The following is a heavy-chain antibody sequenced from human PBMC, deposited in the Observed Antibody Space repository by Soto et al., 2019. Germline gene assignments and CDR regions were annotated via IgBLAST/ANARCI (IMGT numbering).Heavy chain of an antibody. Sequence: VELVESGGGLVKPGGSLTLSCAASGFTFRTYYMIWVRQAPGKGLEWVSSISAGSSNIYYAPSVKGRFTISRDNAKNSLYRQINSLRAEDTAVYYCARQYPSSSRHFDHWGQGTLVTVSS. V-gene: IGHV3-21*01. D-gene: IGHD6-6*01. CDR2: ISAGSSNI. CDR1: GFTFRTYY. CDR3: ARQYPSSSRHFDH. J-gene: IGHJ4*02.